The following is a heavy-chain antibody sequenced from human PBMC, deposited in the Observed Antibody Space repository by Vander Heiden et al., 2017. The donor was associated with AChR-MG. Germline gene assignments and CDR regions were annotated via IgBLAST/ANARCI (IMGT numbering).Heavy chain of an antibody. CDR3: AKDKSEQWLGAFDI. V-gene: IGHV3-23*01. J-gene: IGHJ3*02. CDR1: GFTVSSYA. D-gene: IGHD6-19*01. CDR2: IRDSGGST. Sequence: EVQLLESGGGLVQPGGYLRLSCAAPGFTVSSYAMSWVRQAPGKGLEWVSAIRDSGGSTYYADSVKGRFTISRDNSKNTLYLQMNSLRAEDTAVYYCAKDKSEQWLGAFDIWGQGTMVTVSS.